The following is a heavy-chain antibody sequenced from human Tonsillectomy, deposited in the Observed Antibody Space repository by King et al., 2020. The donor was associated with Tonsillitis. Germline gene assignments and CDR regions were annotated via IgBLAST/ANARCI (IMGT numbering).Heavy chain of an antibody. CDR3: VKDGHGVGDF. J-gene: IGHJ4*02. CDR2: ISKTGNNT. CDR1: GFNFNNYA. V-gene: IGHV3-64*05. D-gene: IGHD4-17*01. Sequence: VQLVESGGGLVQPGGSLRLSCSASGFNFNNYAMQWVRQAPGKGMEYVAAISKTGNNTFYGDSVKGRFTISRDNSKNTLYVQMSSLRVEDTAVYYCVKDGHGVGDFWGQRTLVTVSS.